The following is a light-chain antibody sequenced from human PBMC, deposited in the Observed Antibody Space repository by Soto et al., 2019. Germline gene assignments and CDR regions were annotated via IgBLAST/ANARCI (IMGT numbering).Light chain of an antibody. V-gene: IGKV3-11*01. J-gene: IGKJ5*01. CDR1: QSVSTK. CDR2: DAS. CDR3: QQRSNWPLIT. Sequence: EIVLTQSPGTLSLSPGETATLSCRASQSVSTKLAWYQQKPGQAPRLLIYDASNRATGIPARFSGSGSGTDFTLTISSLEPADFAVYYCQQRSNWPLITFGQGTRLEI.